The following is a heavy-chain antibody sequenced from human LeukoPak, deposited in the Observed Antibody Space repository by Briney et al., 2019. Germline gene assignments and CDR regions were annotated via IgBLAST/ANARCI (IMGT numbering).Heavy chain of an antibody. CDR3: AKDEVDGDYVAWYFDL. V-gene: IGHV3-23*01. D-gene: IGHD4-17*01. J-gene: IGHJ2*01. CDR1: GFTFSSYA. Sequence: PGGSLRLSCAASGFTFSSYAMSWVRQAPGKGLEWVSAISGSGGSTYYADSVKGRFTISRDNSKNTLYLQMNSLRAEDTAVYYCAKDEVDGDYVAWYFDLWGRGTLVTVSS. CDR2: ISGSGGST.